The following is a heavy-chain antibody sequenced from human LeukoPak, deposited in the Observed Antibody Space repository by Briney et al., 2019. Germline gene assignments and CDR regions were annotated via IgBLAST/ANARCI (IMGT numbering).Heavy chain of an antibody. CDR1: GDSVSSNSAA. CDR3: ARELRRIFDY. V-gene: IGHV6-1*01. J-gene: IGHJ4*02. Sequence: SQTLSLTCAISGDSVSSNSAAWNWIRQSPSRGLEWLGRTYYRSRWYSDYAVSLKSRITIIPDTSKNQFSLQLNSAILEDTAVYFCARELRRIFDYWDQGSLVTVS. CDR2: TYYRSRWYS.